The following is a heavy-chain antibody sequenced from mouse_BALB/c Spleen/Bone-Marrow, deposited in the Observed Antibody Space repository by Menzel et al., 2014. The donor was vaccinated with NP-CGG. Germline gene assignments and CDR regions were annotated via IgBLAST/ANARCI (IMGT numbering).Heavy chain of an antibody. D-gene: IGHD2-4*01. Sequence: VQLQQSGAELARPGASVKMSCKASGYTFTSYTMHWVKQRPGQGLEWIGYINPSSGYTNYNQKFKDKATLTADKSSSTAYMQLSSLTSEDSAVYYCAIYDYDVRYFDVWGAGTTVTASS. J-gene: IGHJ1*01. CDR1: GYTFTSYT. V-gene: IGHV1-4*01. CDR3: AIYDYDVRYFDV. CDR2: INPSSGYT.